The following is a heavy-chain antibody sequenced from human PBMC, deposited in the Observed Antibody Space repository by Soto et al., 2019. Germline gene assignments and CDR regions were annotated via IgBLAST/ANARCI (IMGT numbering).Heavy chain of an antibody. J-gene: IGHJ6*03. CDR2: IKQDGSEK. Sequence: PGGSLRLSCAASGFTFVGYWMSWVRQAPGKGLEWVANIKQDGSEKYYVDSVKGRFTISRDNAKNSLYLQMNSLRADDTAVYYCARARNPYYYMAVWGKGTTVTVSS. CDR1: GFTFVGYW. V-gene: IGHV3-7*01. CDR3: ARARNPYYYMAV.